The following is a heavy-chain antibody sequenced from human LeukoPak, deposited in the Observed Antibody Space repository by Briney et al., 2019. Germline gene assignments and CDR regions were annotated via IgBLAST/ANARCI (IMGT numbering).Heavy chain of an antibody. CDR3: AKHDTVFGAAHFYMDV. J-gene: IGHJ6*03. Sequence: SETLSLTCAVSGGSINTYYWSWIRQPPGKGLEWIGYIYTTGNTNYYPPLKGRVTISLDTSKNQFSLNLSSVTAADTAVYYCAKHDTVFGAAHFYMDVWGKGTTVTVSS. V-gene: IGHV4-4*09. CDR1: GGSINTYY. CDR2: IYTTGNT. D-gene: IGHD3-3*01.